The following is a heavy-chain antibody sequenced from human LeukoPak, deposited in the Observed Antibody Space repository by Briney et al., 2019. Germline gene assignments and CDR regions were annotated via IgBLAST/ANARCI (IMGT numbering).Heavy chain of an antibody. CDR3: ARMIVATIRIGVYFYHGMDV. D-gene: IGHD5-12*01. J-gene: IGHJ6*02. CDR2: IYHSGST. Sequence: SGTLSLTCAVSGGSISSSNWWSWVRQPPGKGLEWIGEIYHSGSTNYNPSLKSRVTISVDKSKNQFSLKLSSVTAADTAVYYCARMIVATIRIGVYFYHGMDVWGQGTTVTVSS. CDR1: GGSISSSNW. V-gene: IGHV4-4*02.